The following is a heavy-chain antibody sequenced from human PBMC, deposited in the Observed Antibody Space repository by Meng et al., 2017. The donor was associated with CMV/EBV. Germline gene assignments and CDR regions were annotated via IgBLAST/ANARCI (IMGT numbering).Heavy chain of an antibody. J-gene: IGHJ6*02. CDR3: AREDYGYYGMDV. CDR2: INSDGSST. Sequence: ETLSLTCAVSGGSISSSYWMHWVRQAPGKGLVWVSRINSDGSSTSYADSVKGRFTISRDNAKNTLYLQMNSLRAEDTAVYYCAREDYGYYGMDVWGQGTTVTVSS. CDR1: GGSISSSYW. V-gene: IGHV3-74*01.